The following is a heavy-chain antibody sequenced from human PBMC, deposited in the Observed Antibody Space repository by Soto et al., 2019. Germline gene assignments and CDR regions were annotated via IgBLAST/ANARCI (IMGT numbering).Heavy chain of an antibody. V-gene: IGHV1-24*01. J-gene: IGHJ6*02. D-gene: IGHD3-3*01. CDR3: AKDPLKDYDFWSGYGDPIYYYYGMDV. CDR1: GYTLTELS. CDR2: FDPEDGET. Sequence: ASVKVSCKVSGYTLTELSMHWVRQAPGKGLEWMGGFDPEDGETIYAQKFQGRVTITADTSTSTAYMELSSLRSEDTAVYYCAKDPLKDYDFWSGYGDPIYYYYGMDVWGQGTTVTVSS.